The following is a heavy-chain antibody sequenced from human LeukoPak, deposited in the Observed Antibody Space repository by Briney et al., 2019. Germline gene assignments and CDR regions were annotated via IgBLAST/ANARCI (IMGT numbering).Heavy chain of an antibody. Sequence: SETLTLTCTVSGGSISSGDYYWSWIRQPPGKGLEWIGYIYYSGSTYYNPSLKSRVTISVDTSKNQFSLKLSSVTAADTAVYYCARGSYSGYDSAWGQGTLVTVSS. CDR3: ARGSYSGYDSA. J-gene: IGHJ5*02. V-gene: IGHV4-30-4*08. CDR2: IYYSGST. CDR1: GGSISSGDYY. D-gene: IGHD5-12*01.